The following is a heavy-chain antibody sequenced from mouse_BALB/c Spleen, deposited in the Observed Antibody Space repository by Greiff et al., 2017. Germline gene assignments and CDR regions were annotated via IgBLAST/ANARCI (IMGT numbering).Heavy chain of an antibody. J-gene: IGHJ4*01. V-gene: IGHV14-3*02. CDR1: GFNIKDTY. D-gene: IGHD1-1*01. CDR3: ARSLLRAMDD. Sequence: EVQLQQSGAELVKPGASVKLSCTASGFNIKDTYMHWVKQRPEQGLEWIGRIDPANGNTKYDPKFQGKATITADTSSNTAYLQLSSLTSEDTAVYYCARSLLRAMDDWGQGTSVTVSS. CDR2: IDPANGNT.